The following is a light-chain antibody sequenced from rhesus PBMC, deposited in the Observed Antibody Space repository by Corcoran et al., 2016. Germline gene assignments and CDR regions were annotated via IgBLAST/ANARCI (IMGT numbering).Light chain of an antibody. Sequence: QAALTQPRSVSRSLGQSVTISCTGTSRDIGAYKYVSWYQQHPGTAPKLMIYEVFERPSGVSDRFSGSKSADTASLTISGLQADDEADYYCCSYIASHTYIFGTGTRLTVL. J-gene: IGLJ1*01. CDR1: SRDIGAYKY. CDR2: EVF. V-gene: IGLV2-32*01. CDR3: CSYIASHTYI.